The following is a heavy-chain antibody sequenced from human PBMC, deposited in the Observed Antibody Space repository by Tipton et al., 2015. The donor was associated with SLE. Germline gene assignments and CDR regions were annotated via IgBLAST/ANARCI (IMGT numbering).Heavy chain of an antibody. D-gene: IGHD2-15*01. CDR3: ARGCRKY. Sequence: QLVQSGAEVKKPGASVKVSCKASGYTFTGFGINWVRQATGQGLEWMGRMNPNSGNTAYAPKFQGRLIMTRNTSISTVYMELSNLRSEDTAVYFCARGCRKYWGQGTLVTVSS. CDR1: GYTFTGFG. CDR2: MNPNSGNT. J-gene: IGHJ4*02. V-gene: IGHV1-8*01.